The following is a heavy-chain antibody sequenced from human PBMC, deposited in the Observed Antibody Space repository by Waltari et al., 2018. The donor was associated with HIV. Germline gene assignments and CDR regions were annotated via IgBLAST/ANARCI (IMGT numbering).Heavy chain of an antibody. D-gene: IGHD4-17*01. CDR1: GYSFTNYA. J-gene: IGHJ4*02. V-gene: IGHV7-4-1*02. Sequence: QVQLVQSGSELKKPGASVKISCKASGYSFTNYAINWVRQAPGQGLEWMAWIDTNTGNPTYAQGFTGRFVFSLDTSVSTAYLQISSLKAEDTALYYCAREGNYGYVSDYWGQGSLVTVSS. CDR2: IDTNTGNP. CDR3: AREGNYGYVSDY.